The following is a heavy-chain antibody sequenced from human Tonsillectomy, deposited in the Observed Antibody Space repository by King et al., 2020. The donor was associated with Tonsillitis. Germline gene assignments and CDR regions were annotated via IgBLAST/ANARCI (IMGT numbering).Heavy chain of an antibody. V-gene: IGHV2-70*04. D-gene: IGHD3-10*01. CDR1: GLSLSTNGMC. CDR2: IDWDDDK. CDR3: VRIPGPHYYGSGSDNP. Sequence: VTLKESGPALVKPTQTLTLTCTVSGLSLSTNGMCVSWIRQPPGKALEWLARIDWDDDKFYSTSLRTRLTISKDTSKNQVVLTMTNMDSVDTATYYCVRIPGPHYYGSGSDNPWGQGTFVSVSS. J-gene: IGHJ5*02.